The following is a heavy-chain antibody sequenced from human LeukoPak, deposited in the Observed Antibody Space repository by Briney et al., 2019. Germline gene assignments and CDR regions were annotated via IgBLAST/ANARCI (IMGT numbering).Heavy chain of an antibody. V-gene: IGHV3-30*18. J-gene: IGHJ4*02. Sequence: TGGSLRLSCAASGFTFSKYGMHWVRQAPGKGLEWVAVISYDGSNKYYADSVKGRFTISRDNSKNTLYLQMNSLRAEDTAVYYCAKGPASMIGEGFDYWGQGTLVTVSS. CDR2: ISYDGSNK. D-gene: IGHD3-22*01. CDR1: GFTFSKYG. CDR3: AKGPASMIGEGFDY.